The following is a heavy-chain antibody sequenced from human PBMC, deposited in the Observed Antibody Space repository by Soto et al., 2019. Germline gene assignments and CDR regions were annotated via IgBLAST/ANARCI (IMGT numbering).Heavy chain of an antibody. CDR3: AKGGRQWLVTSDFNY. CDR1: GLTFSDYA. V-gene: IGHV3-30*18. CDR2: VSHDGRNT. D-gene: IGHD6-19*01. J-gene: IGHJ4*02. Sequence: VQLVESGGGVVQPGRSLRLSCAASGLTFSDYAMHWVRQAPGKGLEWVAVVSHDGRNTHYADSVKGRFTISRDSSKNTVSLEMTSLRAEDTAVYYFAKGGRQWLVTSDFNYWGQGALVTVSS.